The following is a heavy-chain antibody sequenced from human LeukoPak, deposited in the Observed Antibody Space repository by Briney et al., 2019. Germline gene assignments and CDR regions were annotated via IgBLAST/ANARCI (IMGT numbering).Heavy chain of an antibody. CDR2: IYYSGST. D-gene: IGHD5-24*01. CDR3: ARDIEMSRRYTTILGGRWFDP. CDR1: GGSISSSSYY. Sequence: SETLSLTCTVSGGSISSSSYYWGWIRQPPGKGLEWIGSIYYSGSTYYNPSLKSRVTIAVDTSKNQFSLKLSSVTAADTAVYYCARDIEMSRRYTTILGGRWFDPWGQGTLVTVSS. J-gene: IGHJ5*02. V-gene: IGHV4-39*07.